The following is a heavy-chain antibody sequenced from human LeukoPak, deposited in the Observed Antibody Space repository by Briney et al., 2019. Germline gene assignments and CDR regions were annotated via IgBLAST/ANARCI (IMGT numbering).Heavy chain of an antibody. CDR3: ARHLSGTTMSHYFDF. J-gene: IGHJ4*02. CDR1: GGSISSSNW. CDR2: IYSSGNT. V-gene: IGHV4-4*02. Sequence: SSGTLSLTCAVSGGSISSSNWWSWVRQPPGKGLEWIASIYSSGNTHSNPSLKSRVSISVDTSKNQVSLKLYSVTASDAAIYYCARHLSGTTMSHYFDFWGQGTLVTVSS. D-gene: IGHD1-1*01.